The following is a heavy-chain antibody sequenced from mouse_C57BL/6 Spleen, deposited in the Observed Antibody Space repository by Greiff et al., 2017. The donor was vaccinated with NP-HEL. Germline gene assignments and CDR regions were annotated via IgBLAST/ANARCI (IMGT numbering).Heavy chain of an antibody. J-gene: IGHJ4*01. D-gene: IGHD2-4*01. CDR1: GYTFTDYY. CDR2: INPNNGGT. Sequence: EVQLQQSGPELVKPGASVKISCKASGYTFTDYYMNWVKQSHGKSLEWIGDINPNNGGTSYNQKFKGKATLTVDKSSSTAYMELRSLTSEDSAVYYCARRRDYDGGYAMDYWGQGTSVTVSS. V-gene: IGHV1-26*01. CDR3: ARRRDYDGGYAMDY.